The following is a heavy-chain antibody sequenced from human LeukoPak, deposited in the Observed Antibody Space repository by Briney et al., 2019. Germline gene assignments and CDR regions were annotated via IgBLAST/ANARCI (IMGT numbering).Heavy chain of an antibody. Sequence: GASVKVSCRASGYTFTGYYMHWVRQAPGQGLEWMGWINPNSGGTNYAQKFQGWVTMTRDTSISTAYMELSRLRSDDTAVYYCARAYSGSYVGFDYWGQGTLVTVSS. D-gene: IGHD1-26*01. CDR3: ARAYSGSYVGFDY. CDR2: INPNSGGT. V-gene: IGHV1-2*04. CDR1: GYTFTGYY. J-gene: IGHJ4*02.